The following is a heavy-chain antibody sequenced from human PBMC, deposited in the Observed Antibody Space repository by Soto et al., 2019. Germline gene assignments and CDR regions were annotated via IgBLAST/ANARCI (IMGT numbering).Heavy chain of an antibody. D-gene: IGHD3-22*01. V-gene: IGHV1-18*04. CDR2: ISAYNGNT. Sequence: ASVKVSCKASGYTFTGYYMHWVRQAPGQGLEWMGWISAYNGNTNYAQKLQGRVTMTTDTSTSTAYMELRSLRSDDTAVYYCARLYYYDTSGYYYVEDYWGQGTLVTVSS. CDR1: GYTFTGYY. CDR3: ARLYYYDTSGYYYVEDY. J-gene: IGHJ4*02.